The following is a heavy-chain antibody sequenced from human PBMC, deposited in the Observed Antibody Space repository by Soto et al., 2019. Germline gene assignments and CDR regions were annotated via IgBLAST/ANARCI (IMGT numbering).Heavy chain of an antibody. D-gene: IGHD2-8*01. CDR2: IYYSGST. J-gene: IGHJ4*02. CDR3: ARTYCTNGVCYRLPGY. V-gene: IGHV4-30-4*01. CDR1: GGSISSGDYY. Sequence: QVQLQESGPGLVKPSQTLSLTCTVSGGSISSGDYYWSWIRQPPGKGLEWIGSIYYSGSTYYNPSLKSRVTISVDTSKNQFSLKLSSVTAADTAVNYCARTYCTNGVCYRLPGYWGQGTLVTVSS.